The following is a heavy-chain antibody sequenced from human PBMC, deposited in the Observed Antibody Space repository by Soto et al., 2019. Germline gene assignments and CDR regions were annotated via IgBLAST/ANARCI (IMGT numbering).Heavy chain of an antibody. CDR2: IDPSDSYT. CDR1: GYSFTSYW. J-gene: IGHJ4*02. Sequence: GESLKISCKGSGYSFTSYWISWVRQMPGKGLEWMGRIDPSDSYTNYSPSFQGHVTISADKSISTAYLQWSSLKASDTAMYYCARRGRQDYYDSSGTPDYWGQGTLVTVSS. V-gene: IGHV5-10-1*01. CDR3: ARRGRQDYYDSSGTPDY. D-gene: IGHD3-22*01.